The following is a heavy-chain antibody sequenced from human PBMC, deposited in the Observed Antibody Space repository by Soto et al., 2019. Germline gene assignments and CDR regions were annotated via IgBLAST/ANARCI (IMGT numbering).Heavy chain of an antibody. J-gene: IGHJ4*02. CDR2: INPNSGGT. CDR1: GYTFTGYY. CDR3: ARDRCSGGSSYGFYFDY. Sequence: GASVKVSCKASGYTFTGYYMHWVRQAPGQGLEWMGWINPNSGGTNYAQKFQGWVTMTRDTSISTAYMELSRLRSDDTAVYYCARDRCSGGSSYGFYFDYWGQGTLVTVS. V-gene: IGHV1-2*04. D-gene: IGHD2-15*01.